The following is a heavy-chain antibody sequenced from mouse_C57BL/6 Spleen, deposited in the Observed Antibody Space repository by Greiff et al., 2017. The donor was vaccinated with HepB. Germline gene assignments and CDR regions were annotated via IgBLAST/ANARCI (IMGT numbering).Heavy chain of an antibody. CDR3: TIYYGSSYPYMDY. J-gene: IGHJ2*01. CDR2: IDPETGGT. V-gene: IGHV1-15*01. D-gene: IGHD1-1*01. CDR1: GYTFTDYE. Sequence: QVQLKQSGAELVRPGASVTLSCKASGYTFTDYEMHWVMQTPVHGLEWIGAIDPETGGTAYNQKFKGKAILTADKSSSTAYMELRSLTSEDSAVYYCTIYYGSSYPYMDYWGQGTTLTVAS.